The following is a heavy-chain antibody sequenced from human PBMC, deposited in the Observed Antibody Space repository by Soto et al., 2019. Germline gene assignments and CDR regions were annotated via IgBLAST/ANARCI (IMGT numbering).Heavy chain of an antibody. V-gene: IGHV5-51*01. J-gene: IGHJ6*02. CDR3: AGDTSHFRYYYYAIDV. Sequence: PAQSLKISCKGSGSTVTDYWIGWVRQLPAKGLEWMGIIYHGDSDTRYSPSFQGHVTITVDKSINTAYLEWNTLRASDTAMYYCAGDTSHFRYYYYAIDVWGQGTPVTVSS. CDR1: GSTVTDYW. D-gene: IGHD2-2*01. CDR2: IYHGDSDT.